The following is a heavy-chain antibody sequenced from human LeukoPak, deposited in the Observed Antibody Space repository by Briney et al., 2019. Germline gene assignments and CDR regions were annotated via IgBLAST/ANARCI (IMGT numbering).Heavy chain of an antibody. CDR2: MHYTGST. D-gene: IGHD5/OR15-5a*01. V-gene: IGHV4-59*08. Sequence: SETLSLTCTVSGESMSGFYWNWIRQPPGKGLEWIGYMHYTGSTNYNPSLKSRVTISIDTSKNQFSLKLSSVTASDTAVYYCARMSIRGSPTYYMDVWGKGTTVTVSS. J-gene: IGHJ6*03. CDR1: GESMSGFY. CDR3: ARMSIRGSPTYYMDV.